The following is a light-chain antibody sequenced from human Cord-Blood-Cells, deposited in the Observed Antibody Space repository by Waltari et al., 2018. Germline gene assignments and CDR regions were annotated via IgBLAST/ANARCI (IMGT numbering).Light chain of an antibody. Sequence: QSALTQPASVSGSPGQSITISCTRTSSDVGGYNYVSWYQQHPGKAPKLIFYDVSKRPAGVSHRFSGSKSGNTASLTISGLQAEDEADYSCSSYTSSSTWVFGGGTKLTVL. CDR3: SSYTSSSTWV. V-gene: IGLV2-14*01. CDR1: SSDVGGYNY. J-gene: IGLJ3*02. CDR2: DVS.